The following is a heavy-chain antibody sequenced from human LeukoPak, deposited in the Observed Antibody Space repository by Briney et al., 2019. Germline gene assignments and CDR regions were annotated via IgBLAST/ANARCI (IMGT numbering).Heavy chain of an antibody. CDR1: GYSFTGYY. CDR3: ARDLLYCSSTSCLNWFDP. D-gene: IGHD2-2*01. CDR2: INPNSGDT. V-gene: IGHV1-2*02. J-gene: IGHJ5*02. Sequence: ASVKVSCKASGYSFTGYYMHWVRQAPGQGLEWMGWINPNSGDTKYAQKFQGRVTMTRDTSISTAYMELSRLRSDDTAVYYCARDLLYCSSTSCLNWFDPWGQGTLVTVSS.